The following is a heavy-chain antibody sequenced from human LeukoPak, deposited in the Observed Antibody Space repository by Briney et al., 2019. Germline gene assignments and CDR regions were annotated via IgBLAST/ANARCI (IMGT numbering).Heavy chain of an antibody. D-gene: IGHD6-19*01. CDR3: ARRVGSGWPVQH. CDR1: GYTFSSYD. V-gene: IGHV1-8*01. J-gene: IGHJ1*01. CDR2: MNPNSGNT. Sequence: GASAKVSCKASGYTFSSYDINWVRQATGQGLEWMGWMNPNSGNTGYAQKFQGRLNMTRNTSISTAYMELSSLRSEDTAVYYCARRVGSGWPVQHWGQGTLVTVSS.